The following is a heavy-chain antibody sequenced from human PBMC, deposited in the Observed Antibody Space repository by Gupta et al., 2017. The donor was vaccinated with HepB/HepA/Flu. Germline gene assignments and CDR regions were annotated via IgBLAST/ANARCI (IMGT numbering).Heavy chain of an antibody. CDR1: GFTFSSYA. J-gene: IGHJ4*02. CDR2: ISGSGGST. CDR3: AKRMGVLVFDY. V-gene: IGHV3-23*01. Sequence: EVQLLESGGGLVQPGGSLRLSCAASGFTFSSYAMSWVRQAPGKGLEWVSAISGSGGSTYDADAVKGRFTISRDNAKNTLYMQMNRMRAEDTAVYYVAKRMGVLVFDYGGQGTLVTVSS. D-gene: IGHD3-16*01.